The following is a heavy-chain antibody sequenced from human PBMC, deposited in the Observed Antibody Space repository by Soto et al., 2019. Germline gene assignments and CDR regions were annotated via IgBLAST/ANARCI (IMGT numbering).Heavy chain of an antibody. V-gene: IGHV3-23*01. CDR3: AKAALRYSPRSNWFDP. J-gene: IGHJ5*02. CDR2: ISGSGGST. Sequence: PGGSLRLSCAASGFTFSSYAMSWVRQAPGKGLEWVSAISGSGGSTYYADSVKGRFTISRDNSKNTLYLQMNSLRAEDTAVYYCAKAALRYSPRSNWFDPWGQGTLVTVSS. CDR1: GFTFSSYA. D-gene: IGHD3-9*01.